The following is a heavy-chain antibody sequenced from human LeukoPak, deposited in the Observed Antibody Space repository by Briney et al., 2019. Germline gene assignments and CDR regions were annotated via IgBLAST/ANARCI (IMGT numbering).Heavy chain of an antibody. Sequence: GGSLRLSCEFSGFTFSTYAMNWVRQAPGKGLEWISYISGTSSGSTSIIHYADSVKGRFTISRDNAKNSLHLQVDSLSAEDTAVYYCARDFWSGYYPEAWGQGALVIVSS. CDR1: GFTFSTYA. CDR2: ISGTSSGSTSII. J-gene: IGHJ5*02. CDR3: ARDFWSGYYPEA. V-gene: IGHV3-48*04. D-gene: IGHD3-3*01.